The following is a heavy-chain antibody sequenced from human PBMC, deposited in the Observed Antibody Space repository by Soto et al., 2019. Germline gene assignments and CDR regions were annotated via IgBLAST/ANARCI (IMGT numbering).Heavy chain of an antibody. CDR1: GGSITSGGYY. Sequence: SETLSLTCTVSGGSITSGGYYWSWIRQHPGKGLEWIGYMYYSGSTFYNPSLKSRVTISVDMSKNQFSLKLTSVTAADTAVYYCARGGRAARSPFGYWGQGTLVTVSS. CDR2: MYYSGST. V-gene: IGHV4-31*03. D-gene: IGHD6-6*01. J-gene: IGHJ4*02. CDR3: ARGGRAARSPFGY.